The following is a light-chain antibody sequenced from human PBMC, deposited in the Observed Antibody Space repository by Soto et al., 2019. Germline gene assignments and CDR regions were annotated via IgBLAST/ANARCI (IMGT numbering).Light chain of an antibody. CDR2: DVS. Sequence: QSALTQPRSVSGSPGQSVTISCTGTSSDVGGYNYVSWYQQHPGKAPKLMIYDVSKRPSGVPDRFSGSKSGNTASLTISGLQAEDEAEYYCCSYAGSSWVFGGGTNVTVL. J-gene: IGLJ3*02. V-gene: IGLV2-11*01. CDR3: CSYAGSSWV. CDR1: SSDVGGYNY.